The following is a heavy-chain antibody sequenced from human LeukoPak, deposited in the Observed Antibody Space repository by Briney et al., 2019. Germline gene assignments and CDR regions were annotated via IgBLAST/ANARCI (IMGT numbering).Heavy chain of an antibody. J-gene: IGHJ4*02. V-gene: IGHV4-38-2*02. D-gene: IGHD6-13*01. CDR3: ARDSYSSSLDY. Sequence: SETLSLTCAVSGYSISSGYYWGWIRQPPGKGLEWIGSIYHSGSTYYNPSLKSRVTISVDTSKNQFSLKLSSVTAADTAVYYCARDSYSSSLDYWGQGTLVTVSS. CDR2: IYHSGST. CDR1: GYSISSGYY.